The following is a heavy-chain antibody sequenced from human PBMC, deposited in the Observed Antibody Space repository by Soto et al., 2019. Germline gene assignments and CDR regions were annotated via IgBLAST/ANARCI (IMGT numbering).Heavy chain of an antibody. CDR1: GGSISSGGYY. J-gene: IGHJ3*02. Sequence: SETLSLTCTVSGGSISSGGYYWSWIRQHPGKGLEWIGYIYYSGSTYYNPSLKSRVTISVDTSKNQFSLKLSSVTAADTAVYYCERDLRAAADDAFDIWGQGTMVTVSS. D-gene: IGHD6-13*01. CDR2: IYYSGST. V-gene: IGHV4-31*03. CDR3: ERDLRAAADDAFDI.